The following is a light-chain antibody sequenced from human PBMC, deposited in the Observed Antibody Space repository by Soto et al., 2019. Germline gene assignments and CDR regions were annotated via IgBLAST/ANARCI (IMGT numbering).Light chain of an antibody. CDR2: WAS. Sequence: DIVMTQSPDSLAVSLGERATINCKSSRSVLYSSNTKNYLAWYQQKPGQPPKLLIYWASTRESGVPDRFSGSGSGTDFTLTISSLQAEDVAVYYCQQYYSTPYTFGQGTKLEI. V-gene: IGKV4-1*01. J-gene: IGKJ2*01. CDR1: RSVLYSSNTKNY. CDR3: QQYYSTPYT.